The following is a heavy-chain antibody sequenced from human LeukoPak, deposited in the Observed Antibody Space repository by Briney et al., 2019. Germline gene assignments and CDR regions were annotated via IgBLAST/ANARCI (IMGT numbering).Heavy chain of an antibody. CDR2: MYYSGAT. D-gene: IGHD6-19*01. J-gene: IGHJ4*02. CDR1: GGSISSSSYY. Sequence: SETLSLTCTVSGGSISSSSYYWGWIRQPPGKGLEWIGSMYYSGATNYNPSLKSRVTISLETSKNQFSLRLSSVTAADTAVYYCARRVAVTGIYCFDLWGQGTPVTVSS. CDR3: ARRVAVTGIYCFDL. V-gene: IGHV4-39*07.